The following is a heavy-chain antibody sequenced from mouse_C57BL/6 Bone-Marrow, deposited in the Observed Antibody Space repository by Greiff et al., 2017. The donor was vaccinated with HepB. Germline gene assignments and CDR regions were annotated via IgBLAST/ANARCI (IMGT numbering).Heavy chain of an antibody. CDR3: ARWGFRSYFDY. CDR2: IYPRSGNT. CDR1: GYTFTSYG. Sequence: VKLMESGAELARPGASVKLSCKASGYTFTSYGISWVKQRTGQGLEWIGEIYPRSGNTYYNEKFKGKATLTADKSSSTAYMELRSLTSEDSAVYFCARWGFRSYFDYWGQGTTLTVSS. J-gene: IGHJ2*01. V-gene: IGHV1-81*01.